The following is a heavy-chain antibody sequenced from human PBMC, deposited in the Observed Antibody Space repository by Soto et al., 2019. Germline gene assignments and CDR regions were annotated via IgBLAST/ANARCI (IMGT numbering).Heavy chain of an antibody. Sequence: GGSLRLSCAASGFTFSSYAMSWVRQAPGKGLEWVSAISGSGGSTYYADSVKGRFTISRDNSKNTLYLQMNSLRAEDTAVYYCAKGGDDYIWGSYPEAYYYYYMDVWGKGTTVTVSS. V-gene: IGHV3-23*01. CDR3: AKGGDDYIWGSYPEAYYYYYMDV. D-gene: IGHD3-16*02. CDR1: GFTFSSYA. CDR2: ISGSGGST. J-gene: IGHJ6*03.